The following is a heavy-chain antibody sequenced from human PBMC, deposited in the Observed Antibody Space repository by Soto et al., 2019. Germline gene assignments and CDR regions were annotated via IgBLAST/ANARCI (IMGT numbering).Heavy chain of an antibody. CDR3: AGDGSGYDFWSGPYFFDY. CDR1: GGSISTYY. V-gene: IGHV4-59*01. Sequence: QVQLQESGPGLVKPSETLSLTCTVSGGSISTYYWSWIRQPPGKGLEWIEYIYYNGRTNYNPSLESRVTISLDTSKSQFSLKLSSVSAADTAVYYCAGDGSGYDFWSGPYFFDYWGPGTLVTVSS. CDR2: IYYNGRT. J-gene: IGHJ4*02. D-gene: IGHD3-3*01.